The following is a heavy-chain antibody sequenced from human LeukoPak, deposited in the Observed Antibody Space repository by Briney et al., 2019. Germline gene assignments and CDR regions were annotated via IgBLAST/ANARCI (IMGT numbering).Heavy chain of an antibody. D-gene: IGHD6-13*01. Sequence: SETLSLTCTVSSGSISSSTYYWGWIRQPPGKGLEWIGSIYYSGSTYYNPSLKSRVTISVDTSKNQFSLKLSSVTAADTAVYYCARVSAAAGAFDYWGQGTLVTVSS. CDR2: IYYSGST. V-gene: IGHV4-39*07. CDR1: SGSISSSTYY. CDR3: ARVSAAAGAFDY. J-gene: IGHJ4*02.